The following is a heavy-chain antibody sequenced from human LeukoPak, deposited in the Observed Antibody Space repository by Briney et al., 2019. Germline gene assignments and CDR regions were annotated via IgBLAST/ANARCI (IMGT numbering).Heavy chain of an antibody. D-gene: IGHD3-9*01. V-gene: IGHV1-18*01. CDR3: ARGYDILTGYPLFDY. CDR1: GYTFTSYG. CDR2: ISAYNGNT. Sequence: ASVKVSCKASGYTFTSYGISWARQAPGQGLEWMGWISAYNGNTNYVQKLQGRVTMTTDTSTSTAYMKLRSLRSDDTAVYYCARGYDILTGYPLFDYWGQGTLVTVSS. J-gene: IGHJ4*02.